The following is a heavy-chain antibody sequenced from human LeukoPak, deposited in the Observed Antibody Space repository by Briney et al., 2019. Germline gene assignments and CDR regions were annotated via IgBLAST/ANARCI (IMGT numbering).Heavy chain of an antibody. Sequence: ASVKVSCKTSGYIFTTYSMQWVRQAPGQGLDWMGIINPSGGSTTYAQKFQGRVTMTRDTSTSTVYMELSGLRSEDTAVYYCARDRPVGYYFDYWGQGTLVTVSS. CDR3: ARDRPVGYYFDY. D-gene: IGHD1-26*01. V-gene: IGHV1-46*01. CDR2: INPSGGST. CDR1: GYIFTTYS. J-gene: IGHJ4*02.